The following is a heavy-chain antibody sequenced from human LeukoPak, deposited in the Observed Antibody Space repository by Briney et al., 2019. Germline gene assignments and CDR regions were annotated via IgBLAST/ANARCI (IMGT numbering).Heavy chain of an antibody. D-gene: IGHD6-6*01. CDR3: ARAPGSRSSHFDY. CDR2: IYHSGTT. CDR1: GGSISSGGSC. V-gene: IGHV4-30-2*01. J-gene: IGHJ4*02. Sequence: SQSLSLACTVSGGSISSGGSCWIWIRQRPGKGLVWFGYIYHSGTTYSNPFVERPVTISVDRTKNQFSLKLSSVTGADTAVYYWARAPGSRSSHFDYWGQGTLVTVSS.